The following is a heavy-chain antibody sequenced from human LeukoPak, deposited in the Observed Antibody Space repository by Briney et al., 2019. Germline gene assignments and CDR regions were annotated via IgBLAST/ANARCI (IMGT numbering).Heavy chain of an antibody. CDR2: MHHSGST. J-gene: IGHJ6*03. CDR1: GGSFSGYY. V-gene: IGHV4-34*01. D-gene: IGHD6-13*01. CDR3: ARGSAAAGTGQRLYYYYYYMDV. Sequence: NPSETLSLTCAVYGGSFSGYYWSWIRQPPGKGLEWIGEMHHSGSTNYNPSLKSRVTISVDTSKNQFSLKLSSVTAADTAVYYCARGSAAAGTGQRLYYYYYYMDVWGKGTKVTVSS.